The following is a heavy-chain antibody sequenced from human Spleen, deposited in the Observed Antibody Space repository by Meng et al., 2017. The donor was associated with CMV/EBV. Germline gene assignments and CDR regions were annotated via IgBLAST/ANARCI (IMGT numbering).Heavy chain of an antibody. CDR1: TFSITTYS. V-gene: IGHV3-21*01. Sequence: GESLKISCAASTFSITTYSMSWVRQAPGKGLEWVSYISSSSTYIYYADSLRGRFTISRDNAKNSLYLQMNSLRAEDTAVYYCARGSGSSGYYPDYWGQGTLVTVSS. J-gene: IGHJ4*02. CDR3: ARGSGSSGYYPDY. CDR2: ISSSSTYI. D-gene: IGHD3-22*01.